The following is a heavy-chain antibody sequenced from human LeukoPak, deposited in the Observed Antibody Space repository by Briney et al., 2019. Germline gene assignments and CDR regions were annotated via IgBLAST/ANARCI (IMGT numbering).Heavy chain of an antibody. D-gene: IGHD6-13*01. CDR2: FGPEDGET. CDR3: ATDKVRAAAGTGGDAFDI. J-gene: IGHJ3*02. V-gene: IGHV1-24*01. CDR1: GYTLTELS. Sequence: GASVKVSCKVSGYTLTELSMHWVRQAPGKGLEWMGGFGPEDGETIYAQKFQGRVTMTEDTSTDTAYMELSSLRSEDTAVYYCATDKVRAAAGTGGDAFDIWGQGTMVTVSS.